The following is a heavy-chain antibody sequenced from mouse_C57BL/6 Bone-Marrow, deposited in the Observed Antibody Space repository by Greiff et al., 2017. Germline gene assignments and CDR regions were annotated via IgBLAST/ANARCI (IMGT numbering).Heavy chain of an antibody. CDR1: GYTFTSYW. CDR3: ARSRLRRGFAY. J-gene: IGHJ3*01. D-gene: IGHD2-2*01. V-gene: IGHV1-64*01. CDR2: IHPNSGST. Sequence: QVQLQQPGAELVKPGASVKLSCKASGYTFTSYWMHWVKQRPGQGLEWIGMIHPNSGSTNYNEKFKSKATLTVDKSSRTAYMQLSSLTSEDAAVYDCARSRLRRGFAYWGQGTLVTVSA.